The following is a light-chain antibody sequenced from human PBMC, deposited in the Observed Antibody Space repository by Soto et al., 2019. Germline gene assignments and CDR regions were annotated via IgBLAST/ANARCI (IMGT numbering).Light chain of an antibody. CDR1: QSISSW. Sequence: DILMTQSPSTLSASVGDRVTITCRASQSISSWLAWYQQKPGKAPKLLIYDASSLESGVPSRFSGSGSGTEFPLTISSLQPDDFATYYCQHYNSYPLTFGQGTKVEIK. V-gene: IGKV1-5*01. J-gene: IGKJ1*01. CDR2: DAS. CDR3: QHYNSYPLT.